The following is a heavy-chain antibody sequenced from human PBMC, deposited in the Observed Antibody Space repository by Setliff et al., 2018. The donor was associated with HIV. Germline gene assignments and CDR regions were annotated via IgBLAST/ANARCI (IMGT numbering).Heavy chain of an antibody. J-gene: IGHJ4*02. V-gene: IGHV4-39*01. D-gene: IGHD3-10*01. CDR2: IYYGGNT. Sequence: TLSLTCTVSGASVTSDSYYWGWIRQAPGKGLEWIGSIYYGGNTYSNPSLRSRLSISIDTSKNQFSLKLFSATAADTAVYYCATHYGWGSFYNYWGQGMLVTVSS. CDR1: GASVTSDSYY. CDR3: ATHYGWGSFYNY.